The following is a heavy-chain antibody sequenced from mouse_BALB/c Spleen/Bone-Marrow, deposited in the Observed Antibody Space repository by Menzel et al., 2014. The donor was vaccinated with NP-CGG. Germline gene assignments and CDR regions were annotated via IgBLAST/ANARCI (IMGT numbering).Heavy chain of an antibody. D-gene: IGHD2-14*01. CDR2: IWRGGGT. CDR1: GFSLTSYD. V-gene: IGHV2-4-1*01. J-gene: IGHJ2*01. Sequence: VQLQQSGPGLVQPSQSLSITCTVSGFSLTSYDVHWVRQSPGKGLEWLGGIWRGGGTDYDAAFISRLNITKDNSKSQVFFKMNSLQADDTAIYFCARKDYRYDYFDYWGQGTTLTVSS. CDR3: ARKDYRYDYFDY.